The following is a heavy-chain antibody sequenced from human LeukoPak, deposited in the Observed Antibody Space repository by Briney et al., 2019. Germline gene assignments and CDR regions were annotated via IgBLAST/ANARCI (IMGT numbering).Heavy chain of an antibody. CDR2: IWYVGSNK. Sequence: PGGSLRLSCAASGFTFSSYGMHWVRRAPGKGLEWVAVIWYVGSNKYYADSVKGRFTISRDNSKNTLYLQMNSLRAEDTAVYYCARDKIAAADYWGQGTLVTVSS. J-gene: IGHJ4*02. V-gene: IGHV3-33*01. CDR3: ARDKIAAADY. D-gene: IGHD6-13*01. CDR1: GFTFSSYG.